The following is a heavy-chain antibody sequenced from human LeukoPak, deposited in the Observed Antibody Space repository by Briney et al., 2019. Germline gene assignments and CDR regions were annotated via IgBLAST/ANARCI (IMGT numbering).Heavy chain of an antibody. D-gene: IGHD1-26*01. CDR3: AKDGRSGSYYYFDY. CDR1: GFTFDDYA. Sequence: PGRSLRLSCAASGFTFDDYAMHWVRQAPGKGLEWVSGISWNSGSIGYADSVKGRFTISRDNAKNSLYLQMNSLRAEDTALYYCAKDGRSGSYYYFDYWGQGTLVTVSS. J-gene: IGHJ4*02. V-gene: IGHV3-9*01. CDR2: ISWNSGSI.